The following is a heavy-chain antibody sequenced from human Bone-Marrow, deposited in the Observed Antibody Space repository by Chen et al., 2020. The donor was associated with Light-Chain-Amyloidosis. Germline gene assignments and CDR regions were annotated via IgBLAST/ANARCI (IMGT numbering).Heavy chain of an antibody. CDR3: ARRRDGYNFDY. D-gene: IGHD5-12*01. CDR1: GYTFPNYW. J-gene: IGHJ4*02. CDR2: IYPDDSDA. V-gene: IGHV5-51*01. Sequence: EVQLEQSGPEVKKPGESLKISCKGSGYTFPNYWIGGVRQMPGKGLEWMGVIYPDDSDARYSPSLEGPVTISADKSITTAYLQWRSLKASDTAMYYCARRRDGYNFDYWGQGTLVTVSS.